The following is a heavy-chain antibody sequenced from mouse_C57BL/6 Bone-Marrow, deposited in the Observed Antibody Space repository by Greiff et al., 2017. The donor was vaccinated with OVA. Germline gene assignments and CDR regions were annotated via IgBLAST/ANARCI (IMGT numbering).Heavy chain of an antibody. Sequence: EVQLQQSGTVLARPGASVKMSCKTSGYTFTSYWMHWVKQRPGQGLEWIGAIYPGNSDTSYNQKFKGKAKLTAVTSASTAYMELSSLTNEDSAVYYCTIITTVVAYYFDYWGQGTTLTVSS. V-gene: IGHV1-5*01. CDR1: GYTFTSYW. J-gene: IGHJ2*01. CDR2: IYPGNSDT. D-gene: IGHD1-1*01. CDR3: TIITTVVAYYFDY.